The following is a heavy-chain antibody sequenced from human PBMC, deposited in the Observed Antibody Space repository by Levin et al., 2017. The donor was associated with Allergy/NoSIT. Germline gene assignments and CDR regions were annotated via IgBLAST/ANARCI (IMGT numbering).Heavy chain of an antibody. V-gene: IGHV4-39*01. Sequence: SETLSLTCTVSDGSISSSSYYWGWIRQAPGKGLEWIGTIYYSGSTYYNPSLKSRVTISVDTSKNQFSLKLSSVTAADTAVYYCARDPSVTTLGGNWFDPWGQGTLVTVSS. CDR3: ARDPSVTTLGGNWFDP. D-gene: IGHD4-17*01. CDR1: DGSISSSSYY. J-gene: IGHJ5*02. CDR2: IYYSGST.